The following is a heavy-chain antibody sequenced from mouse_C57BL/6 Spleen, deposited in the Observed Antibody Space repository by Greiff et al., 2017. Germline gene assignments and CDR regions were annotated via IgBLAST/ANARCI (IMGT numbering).Heavy chain of an antibody. CDR3: ARFGGVATPYYAMDY. J-gene: IGHJ4*01. V-gene: IGHV1-53*01. D-gene: IGHD1-1*01. CDR1: GSTFTSYW. CDR2: INPSNGGT. Sequence: QVQLQQPGTELVKPGASVKLSCKASGSTFTSYWMHWVKQRPGQGLEWIGNINPSNGGTNYNEKFKSKATLTVDKSSSTAYMQLSSLTSEDSAVYDCARFGGVATPYYAMDYWGQGTSVTVSS.